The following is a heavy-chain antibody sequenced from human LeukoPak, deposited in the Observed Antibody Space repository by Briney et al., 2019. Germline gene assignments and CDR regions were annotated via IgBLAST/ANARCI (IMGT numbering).Heavy chain of an antibody. CDR2: INHSGST. J-gene: IGHJ4*02. Sequence: GSLRLSCAASGFTFSSYAMSWVRQAPGKGLEWIGEINHSGSTNYNPSLKSRVTISVDTSKNQFSLKLSSVTAADTAVYYCARESPGDYWGQGTLVTVSS. V-gene: IGHV4-34*01. CDR1: GFTFSSYA. CDR3: ARESPGDY.